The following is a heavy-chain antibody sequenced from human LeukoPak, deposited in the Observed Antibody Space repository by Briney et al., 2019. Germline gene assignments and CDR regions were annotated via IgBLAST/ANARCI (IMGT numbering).Heavy chain of an antibody. V-gene: IGHV1-3*01. Sequence: ASVKVSCKASGYIFTTYAMHWVRQAPGQSLEWMGWINAGNGNTKYSQKFQGRVTITRDTSADIAYMELSSLRSEDTAVYYCATTESAGTYRYFQHWGQGTLVTVSS. CDR2: INAGNGNT. D-gene: IGHD6-13*01. CDR3: ATTESAGTYRYFQH. CDR1: GYIFTTYA. J-gene: IGHJ1*01.